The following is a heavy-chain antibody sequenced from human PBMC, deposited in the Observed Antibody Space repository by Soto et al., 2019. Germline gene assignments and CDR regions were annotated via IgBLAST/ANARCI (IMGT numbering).Heavy chain of an antibody. CDR3: ARENSSGYYYMPYNWFDP. V-gene: IGHV4-61*01. Sequence: SETLSLTCTVSGGSVSSGSYYWVCIRQRPGKGLEWIGYIYYSRSTNYNPSLKSRVTISVDTSKNQFSLKLSSVTAADTAVYYCARENSSGYYYMPYNWFDPWGQGTLVTVS. D-gene: IGHD3-22*01. J-gene: IGHJ5*02. CDR1: GGSVSSGSYY. CDR2: IYYSRST.